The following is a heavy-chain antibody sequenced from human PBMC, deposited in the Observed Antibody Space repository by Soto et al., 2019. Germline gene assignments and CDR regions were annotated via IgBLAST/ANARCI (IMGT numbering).Heavy chain of an antibody. D-gene: IGHD2-2*01. Sequence: QVQLVESGGGLVKPGGSLRLSCAASGFTFSDNYMNWIRQAPGKGLEWVSYISSSSSDTNYADSVKGRFTISRDNAKNSVYLQMNSLRAEDTAVYYCARDLYTSSLPTYYYFYYGMDVWGQGTTVTVSS. V-gene: IGHV3-11*06. CDR2: ISSSSSDT. CDR1: GFTFSDNY. CDR3: ARDLYTSSLPTYYYFYYGMDV. J-gene: IGHJ6*02.